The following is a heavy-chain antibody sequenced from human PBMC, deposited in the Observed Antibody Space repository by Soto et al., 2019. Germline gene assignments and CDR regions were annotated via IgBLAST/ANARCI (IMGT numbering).Heavy chain of an antibody. V-gene: IGHV1-18*01. J-gene: IGHJ4*02. CDR2: ISAYNGNT. CDR1: GYTFASYA. CDR3: ARGHGYSSSWTHFDY. Sequence: ASVKVSCKASGYTFASYAISWMRQAPGQGLEWMGWISAYNGNTNYAQKLQGRVTMTTDTSTSTAYLERRSLRSDDTAVYYCARGHGYSSSWTHFDYWGQGTLVTVSS. D-gene: IGHD6-13*01.